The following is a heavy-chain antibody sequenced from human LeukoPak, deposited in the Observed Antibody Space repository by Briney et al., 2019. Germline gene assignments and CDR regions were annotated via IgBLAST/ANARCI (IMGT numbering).Heavy chain of an antibody. CDR3: ARVVPGPFNRFDP. Sequence: ASVKVSCKASGYTFTNYDINWVRQAPGQGLEWVGCVNINNGKTGYEQKFQGRVTMTRDTSINTAYMEMTSLRSEDTAVYYCARVVPGPFNRFDPWGQGTLVTVSS. J-gene: IGHJ5*02. CDR2: VNINNGKT. CDR1: GYTFTNYD. V-gene: IGHV1-8*01. D-gene: IGHD2-8*02.